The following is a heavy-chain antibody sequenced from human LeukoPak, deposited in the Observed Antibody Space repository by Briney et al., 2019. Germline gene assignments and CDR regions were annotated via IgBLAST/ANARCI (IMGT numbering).Heavy chain of an antibody. Sequence: PSETLSLTCTVSGYSISSGYYWGWIRQPPGKGLEWIGSIYHSGRTFYNPSLKSRVTISVDTSKNQFSLNLSSVTAADTAVYYCARVGYSGYDDRGSFDYWGQGTLVTVSS. CDR2: IYHSGRT. CDR3: ARVGYSGYDDRGSFDY. J-gene: IGHJ4*02. CDR1: GYSISSGYY. V-gene: IGHV4-38-2*02. D-gene: IGHD5-12*01.